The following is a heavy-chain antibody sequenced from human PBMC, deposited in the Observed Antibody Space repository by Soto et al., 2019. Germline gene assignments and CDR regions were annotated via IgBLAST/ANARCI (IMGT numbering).Heavy chain of an antibody. CDR1: GYTFTSYA. D-gene: IGHD2-8*02. V-gene: IGHV1-3*01. CDR2: INAGNGNT. J-gene: IGHJ3*02. Sequence: ASVKVSCKASGYTFTSYAMHWVRQAPGQRLEWMGWINAGNGNTKYSQKFQGRVTITRDTSASTAYMELSSLRSEDTAVYYCARVYFTPGLKYWPDAFDIWGQGTMVTVSS. CDR3: ARVYFTPGLKYWPDAFDI.